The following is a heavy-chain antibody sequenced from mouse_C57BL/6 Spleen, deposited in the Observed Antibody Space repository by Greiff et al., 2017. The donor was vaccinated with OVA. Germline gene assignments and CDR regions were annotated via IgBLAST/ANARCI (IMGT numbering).Heavy chain of an antibody. CDR1: GYAFTNYL. Sequence: VKLMESGAELVRPGTSVKVSCKASGYAFTNYLIEWVKQRPGQGLEWIGVINPGSGGTNYNEKFKGKATLTADKSSSTAYMQLSSLTSEDSAVYFCARSHYYCDYWGQGTTLTVSS. CDR2: INPGSGGT. V-gene: IGHV1-54*01. D-gene: IGHD1-2*01. CDR3: ARSHYYCDY. J-gene: IGHJ2*01.